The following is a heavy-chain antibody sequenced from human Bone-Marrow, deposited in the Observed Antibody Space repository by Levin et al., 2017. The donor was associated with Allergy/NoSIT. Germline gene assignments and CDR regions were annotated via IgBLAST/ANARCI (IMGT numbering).Heavy chain of an antibody. V-gene: IGHV1-18*01. CDR3: ARFVDAAMVLAFDY. CDR1: GYTFTYYT. J-gene: IGHJ4*02. D-gene: IGHD5-18*01. Sequence: ASVKVSCKASGYTFTYYTLAWVRLAPGQGPEWMGWISAYNGDTKYAQNFQGRVTMTTDTSRSTVYMELRSLSSNDTAVYYCARFVDAAMVLAFDYWGQGTLVTVSS. CDR2: ISAYNGDT.